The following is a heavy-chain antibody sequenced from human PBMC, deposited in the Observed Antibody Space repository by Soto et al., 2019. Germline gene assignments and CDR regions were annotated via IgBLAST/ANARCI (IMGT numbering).Heavy chain of an antibody. J-gene: IGHJ5*02. CDR1: GFTFEDHA. D-gene: IGHD3-22*01. Sequence: GGSLRLSCAAIGFTFEDHAMHWIRQVPGKGLEWVAGINWNSGITGYADSAKGRFTISRDNANNSLHLEMNSLKTEDTALYYCAKGRGALTVVSNWFDPWGQGTPVTVSA. V-gene: IGHV3-9*01. CDR3: AKGRGALTVVSNWFDP. CDR2: INWNSGIT.